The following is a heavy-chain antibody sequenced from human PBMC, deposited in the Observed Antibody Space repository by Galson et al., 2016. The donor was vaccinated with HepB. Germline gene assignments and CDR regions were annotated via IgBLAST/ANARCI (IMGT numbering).Heavy chain of an antibody. D-gene: IGHD1-26*01. J-gene: IGHJ4*02. V-gene: IGHV3-21*06. Sequence: CLRLSCAASGFTFSRYTMVWVRQAPGDGLEWVSSISPTSRYKHWAGSLEGRFAVSRDNGRGSMFLQMNSLRVEDTAVYYCARAQGDTSGDDGHFDYWGQGTLVTVSS. CDR3: ARAQGDTSGDDGHFDY. CDR1: GFTFSRYT. CDR2: ISPTSRYK.